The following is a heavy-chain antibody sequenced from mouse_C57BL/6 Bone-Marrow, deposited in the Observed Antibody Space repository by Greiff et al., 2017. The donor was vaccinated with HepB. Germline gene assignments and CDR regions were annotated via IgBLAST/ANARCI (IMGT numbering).Heavy chain of an antibody. Sequence: QVQLQQPGAELVKPGASVKMSCKASGYTFTSYWITWVKQRPGQGLEWIGDIYPGSGSTTYNEKFKGKATLTVAKSSSTAYMQLSILTSEAAAVYYYAIDRYDDPFAYWGQGTLVTVSA. CDR3: AIDRYDDPFAY. J-gene: IGHJ3*01. V-gene: IGHV1-55*01. CDR2: IYPGSGST. D-gene: IGHD2-3*01. CDR1: GYTFTSYW.